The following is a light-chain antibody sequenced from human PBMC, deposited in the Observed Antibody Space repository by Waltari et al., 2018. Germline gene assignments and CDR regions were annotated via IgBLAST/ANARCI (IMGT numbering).Light chain of an antibody. J-gene: IGLJ2*01. V-gene: IGLV3-19*01. Sequence: SSELTQDPAVSVALGQTVRTTCQGDSPRKFYASWYQQRPGQAPILVLYGQNNRPSGIPDRFSGSTSGNTASLTITRAQAEDEGDYFCHSRDTTSTRLFGGGTRVTV. CDR2: GQN. CDR1: SPRKFY. CDR3: HSRDTTSTRL.